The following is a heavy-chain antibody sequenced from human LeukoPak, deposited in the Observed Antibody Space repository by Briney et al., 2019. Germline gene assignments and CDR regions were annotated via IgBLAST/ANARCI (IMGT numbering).Heavy chain of an antibody. CDR3: ARLDGVT. V-gene: IGHV4-59*08. J-gene: IGHJ5*02. CDR1: GGSISSFY. CDR2: IYSRGAT. D-gene: IGHD3-16*01. Sequence: PSATLSLTCTVSGGSISSFYCSWIRQPPGKGLEVIGYIYSRGATTYYPSLSSRVTMSVDTSKNQFSLKLSSVTAADTAVYYCARLDGVTWGQGTLVTVSS.